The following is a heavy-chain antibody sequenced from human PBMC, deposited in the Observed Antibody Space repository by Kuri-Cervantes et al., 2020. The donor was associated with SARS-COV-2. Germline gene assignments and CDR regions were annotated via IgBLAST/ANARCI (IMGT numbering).Heavy chain of an antibody. CDR1: GGSISSGGYY. CDR2: MYYGGSS. V-gene: IGHV4-31*03. Sequence: SETLSLTCTVSGGSISSGGYYWSWVRQHPGKGLEWIAYMYYGGSSYYNPSLKSRVTISVDTSKNQFSLKLSSVTAADTAVYYCAREWCSGGSCYPNWGQGALVTVSS. J-gene: IGHJ4*02. D-gene: IGHD2-15*01. CDR3: AREWCSGGSCYPN.